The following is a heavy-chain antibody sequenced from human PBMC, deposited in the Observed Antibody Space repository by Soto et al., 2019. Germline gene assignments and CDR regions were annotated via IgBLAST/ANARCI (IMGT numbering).Heavy chain of an antibody. J-gene: IGHJ4*02. V-gene: IGHV1-3*05. CDR3: ARSIVVVTALDY. CDR1: GYTFTSYD. CDR2: INAGNGNT. Sequence: QVQLEQSGAEEKKPGASVKVSCKASGYTFTSYDMHWVRQAPGQRLEWMGWINAGNGNTKYSQKLQGRVTITRDTSASTAYMELSSLRSEDTAVYYCARSIVVVTALDYWGQGTLVTVSS. D-gene: IGHD2-21*02.